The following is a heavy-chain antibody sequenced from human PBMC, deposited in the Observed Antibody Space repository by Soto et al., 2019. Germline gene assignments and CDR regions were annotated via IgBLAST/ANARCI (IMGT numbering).Heavy chain of an antibody. D-gene: IGHD3-22*01. CDR3: ATHSPQSSGRYFDY. CDR1: AGSITRSPDY. J-gene: IGHJ4*02. V-gene: IGHV4-39*01. CDR2: FYYTGST. Sequence: SETLSLTCTVSAGSITRSPDYWGLVRQPPGRGLEWIASFYYTGSTYYNPSLKSRVTISVDTSKNQFSLKLSSMTAADTAVYFCATHSPQSSGRYFDYWGQGTLVTVFS.